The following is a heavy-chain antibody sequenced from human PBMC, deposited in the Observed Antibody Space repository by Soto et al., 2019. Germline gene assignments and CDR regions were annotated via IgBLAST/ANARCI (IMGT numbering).Heavy chain of an antibody. V-gene: IGHV4-31*03. CDR2: IYHTGNT. Sequence: QVQLQESGPGLVKPSQTLSLTCTVSSGSVSSGGYYWSWIRQLPGKGLEWIGYIYHTGNTFYNPSLKSRVTISLDTSKSQFSLKLTSVTAADTAMYFCAGSSARSIFDYLGPGTLVTVSS. J-gene: IGHJ4*02. D-gene: IGHD2-2*01. CDR1: SGSVSSGGYY. CDR3: AGSSARSIFDY.